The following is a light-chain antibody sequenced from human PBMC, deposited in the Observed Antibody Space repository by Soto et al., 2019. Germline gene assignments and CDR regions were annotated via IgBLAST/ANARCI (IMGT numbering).Light chain of an antibody. CDR3: QVWDSSSAHYV. J-gene: IGLJ1*01. CDR1: NIGSKS. CDR2: DDS. Sequence: SYDLTQPPSVSVAPGQTARITCGGNNIGSKSVHWYQQKPGQAPVLVVYDDSDRPSGIPERFSGSNSGNTATLTISRVEDGDEADYYCQVWDSSSAHYVLGTGNKVTVL. V-gene: IGLV3-21*02.